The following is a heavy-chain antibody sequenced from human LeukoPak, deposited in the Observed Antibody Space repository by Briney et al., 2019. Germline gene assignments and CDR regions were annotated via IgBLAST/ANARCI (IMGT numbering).Heavy chain of an antibody. Sequence: PGGSLRLSCAASGFTFSSYAMNWVRQAPGEGLEWVSGISNSGGSTYYAQSVKGRVTISRDNSKNTLYMQMNSLRAEDTAVYYCAKETSSSCDYWGQGTLVTVSS. V-gene: IGHV3-23*01. CDR3: AKETSSSCDY. D-gene: IGHD6-6*01. J-gene: IGHJ4*02. CDR1: GFTFSSYA. CDR2: ISNSGGST.